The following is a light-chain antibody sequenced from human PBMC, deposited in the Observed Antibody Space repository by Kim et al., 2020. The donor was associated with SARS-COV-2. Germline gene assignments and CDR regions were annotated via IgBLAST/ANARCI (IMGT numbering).Light chain of an antibody. Sequence: EIVLTQSPGTLSLSPGERATLSCRASQNIRGSNYLAWYQQKPGQAPRLLIYGASSRATGIPDRFSGSGSGTDFTLTISRLEPEDFAVYYCQQYGTSWTFGQGTKVDIK. CDR3: QQYGTSWT. CDR1: QNIRGSNY. J-gene: IGKJ1*01. CDR2: GAS. V-gene: IGKV3-20*01.